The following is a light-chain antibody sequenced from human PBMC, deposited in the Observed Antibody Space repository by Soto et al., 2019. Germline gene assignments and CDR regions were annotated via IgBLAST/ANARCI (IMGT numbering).Light chain of an antibody. CDR3: CSHAGSYIYV. CDR2: DVT. CDR1: SSDVGGYNH. Sequence: QSALTQPRSVSGSPGQSVTISCTGTSSDVGGYNHVSWYQQHQGKAPKLMIYDVTKRPSGVPDRFSGSKSGNTASLTISGLQAEDDADYYCCSHAGSYIYVFGGGTKLTVL. J-gene: IGLJ1*01. V-gene: IGLV2-11*01.